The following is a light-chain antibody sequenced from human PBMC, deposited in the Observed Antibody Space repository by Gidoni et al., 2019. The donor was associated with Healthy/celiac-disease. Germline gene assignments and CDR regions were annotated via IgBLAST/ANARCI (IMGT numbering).Light chain of an antibody. J-gene: IGKJ4*01. CDR2: GAS. V-gene: IGKV3-15*01. CDR1: QSVSSN. CDR3: QQYNNWPLT. Sequence: EIVMTQSPATLSVSPGARATLSCRASQSVSSNLAWYQQKPGQAPRLLIYGASSGSGTEFTLTISSLQSEDFAVYYCQQYNNWPLTFGGGTKVEIK.